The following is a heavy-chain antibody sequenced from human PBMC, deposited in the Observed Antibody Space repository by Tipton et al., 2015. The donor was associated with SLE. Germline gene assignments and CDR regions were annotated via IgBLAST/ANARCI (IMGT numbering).Heavy chain of an antibody. D-gene: IGHD1-7*01. CDR1: GDSIISSSYY. CDR2: MYYSGST. Sequence: GLVKPSETLSLTCSVSGDSIISSSYYWGWIRQPPGKGLEWIGSMYYSGSTYYNPSLKSRVTISVDTSKNQFSLMLRSVTAADTAVYYCARDARYSDFNYLDPWGRGTLVTVSS. J-gene: IGHJ5*02. V-gene: IGHV4-39*07. CDR3: ARDARYSDFNYLDP.